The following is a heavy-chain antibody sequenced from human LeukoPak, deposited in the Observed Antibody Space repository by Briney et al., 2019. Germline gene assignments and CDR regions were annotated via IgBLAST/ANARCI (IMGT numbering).Heavy chain of an antibody. CDR3: ARLLGYCSGGSCYSIRFDY. CDR2: IKQDGSEK. V-gene: IGHV3-7*01. Sequence: GGSLRLXCAASGFTFSSYWMSWVRQAPGKGLEWVANIKQDGSEKYYVDSVKGRFTISRDNAKNSLYLQMNSLRAEDTAVYYCARLLGYCSGGSCYSIRFDYWGQGTLVTVSS. D-gene: IGHD2-15*01. CDR1: GFTFSSYW. J-gene: IGHJ4*02.